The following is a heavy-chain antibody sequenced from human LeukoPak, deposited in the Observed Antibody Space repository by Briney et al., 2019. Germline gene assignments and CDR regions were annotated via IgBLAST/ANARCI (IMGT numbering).Heavy chain of an antibody. CDR2: IYHSGST. D-gene: IGHD6-19*01. V-gene: IGHV4-38-2*01. CDR3: ASSSSGWSRRWFDP. J-gene: IGHJ5*02. CDR1: GYSISSGYY. Sequence: PSETLSLTCAVSGYSISSGYYWGWIRQPPGKGLEWIGSIYHSGSTYYNPSLKSRVTISVDTSKNQFSLKLNSVTAADTAVYYCASSSSGWSRRWFDPWGQGTLVTVSS.